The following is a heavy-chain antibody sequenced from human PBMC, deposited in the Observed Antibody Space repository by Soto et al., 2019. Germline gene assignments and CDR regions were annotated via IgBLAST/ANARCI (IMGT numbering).Heavy chain of an antibody. J-gene: IGHJ4*02. D-gene: IGHD3-9*01. V-gene: IGHV1-24*01. CDR3: ARGPSKLRYFDWLPHTYFDY. CDR2: FDPEDGET. CDR1: GYTLTELS. Sequence: ASVKVSCKVSGYTLTELSMHWVRQAPGKGLEWMGGFDPEDGETIYAQKFQGRVTMTEDTSTDTAYMELSSLRSEDTAVYYCARGPSKLRYFDWLPHTYFDYWGQGTLVTVSS.